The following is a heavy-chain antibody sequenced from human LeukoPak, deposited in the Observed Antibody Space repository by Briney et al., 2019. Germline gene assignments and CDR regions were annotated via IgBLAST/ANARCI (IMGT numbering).Heavy chain of an antibody. V-gene: IGHV4-59*01. D-gene: IGHD3-10*01. CDR3: ALADPGAGYYFDY. CDR2: IYYSGST. J-gene: IGHJ4*02. CDR1: GGSISSCY. Sequence: PSETLSLTCTVSGGSISSCYWSWIRQPPGKGLEWIGYIYYSGSTNYNPSLKSRVTISVDTSKNQFSLKLSSVTAADTAVYYCALADPGAGYYFDYWGQGTLVTVSS.